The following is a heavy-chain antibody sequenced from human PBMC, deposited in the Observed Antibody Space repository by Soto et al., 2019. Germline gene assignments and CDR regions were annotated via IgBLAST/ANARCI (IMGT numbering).Heavy chain of an antibody. J-gene: IGHJ2*01. CDR1: GGSISSSSYY. Sequence: QLQLQESGPGLVKPSETLSLTCTVSGGSISSSSYYWGWIRQPPGKGLEWIGSIYYSGSTYYNPSLKSRVTIAVDTSKNQFSLKLSSVTAADTAVYYCARSSVLWFGDHWYFDLWGRGTLVTVSS. CDR2: IYYSGST. D-gene: IGHD3-10*01. V-gene: IGHV4-39*01. CDR3: ARSSVLWFGDHWYFDL.